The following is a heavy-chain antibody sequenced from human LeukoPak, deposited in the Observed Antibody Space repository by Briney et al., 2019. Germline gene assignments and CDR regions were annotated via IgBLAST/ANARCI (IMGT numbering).Heavy chain of an antibody. Sequence: PSETLSLTCTVSGDSISGSSYYWGWIRQSPGKGLEWIGFIYYSGSTSYNPSLKSRVTISVDTSKNQFSLKLSSVTAADTAVYYCARGGGIAAAGGAFDIWGQGTMVTVSS. CDR1: GDSISGSSYY. D-gene: IGHD6-13*01. CDR3: ARGGGIAAAGGAFDI. V-gene: IGHV4-39*01. CDR2: IYYSGST. J-gene: IGHJ3*02.